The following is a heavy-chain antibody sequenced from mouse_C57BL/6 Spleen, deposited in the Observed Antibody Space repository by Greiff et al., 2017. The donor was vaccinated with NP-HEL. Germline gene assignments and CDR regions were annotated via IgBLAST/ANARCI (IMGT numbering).Heavy chain of an antibody. CDR2: ISYDGSN. V-gene: IGHV3-6*01. CDR3: AREDNPSWFAY. D-gene: IGHD1-3*01. J-gene: IGHJ3*01. CDR1: GYSITSGYY. Sequence: EVQLQESGPGLVKPPQSLSLTCSVTGYSITSGYYWNWIRQFPGNKLEWMGYISYDGSNNYNPSLKNRISITRDTSKNQFFLKLNSVTTEDTATYYCAREDNPSWFAYWGQGTLVTVSA.